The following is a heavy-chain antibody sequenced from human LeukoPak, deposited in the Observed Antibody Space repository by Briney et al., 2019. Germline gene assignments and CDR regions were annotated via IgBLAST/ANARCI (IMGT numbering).Heavy chain of an antibody. CDR3: ARGPPRPRYYYYFYYLDV. D-gene: IGHD1-1*01. J-gene: IGHJ6*03. V-gene: IGHV3-23*01. Sequence: GSLRLPCAASGFTFSSYAMSWVRQAPGKGLEWVSAISRSGDSTYYADSVKGRFTISRDNSKNTLYLQMNSLRAEDTAVYYCARGPPRPRYYYYFYYLDVWGKGTTVTISS. CDR2: ISRSGDST. CDR1: GFTFSSYA.